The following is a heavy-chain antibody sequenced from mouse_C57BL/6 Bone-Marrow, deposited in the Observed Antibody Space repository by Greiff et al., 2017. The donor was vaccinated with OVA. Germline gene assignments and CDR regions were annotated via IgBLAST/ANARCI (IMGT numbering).Heavy chain of an antibody. Sequence: QVQLQQPGAELVMPGASVKLSCKASGYTFTSYWMHWVKQRPGQGLEWIGEIDPSDSYTNYNQKFKGKSTLTVDKSSSTAYMQLSSLTSEDSAVYYGARDYDYPYYYAMDYWGQGTSVTVSS. V-gene: IGHV1-69*01. D-gene: IGHD2-4*01. CDR2: IDPSDSYT. CDR1: GYTFTSYW. J-gene: IGHJ4*01. CDR3: ARDYDYPYYYAMDY.